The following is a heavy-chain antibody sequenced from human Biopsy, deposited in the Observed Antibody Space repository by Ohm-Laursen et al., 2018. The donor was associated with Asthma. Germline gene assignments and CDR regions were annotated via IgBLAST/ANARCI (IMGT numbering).Heavy chain of an antibody. Sequence: SSVKVSCKASGDSFSNYAISWVRQAPGQGLEWMGRLIPVLGTPDHAQMFEGRVTITADESTSTAYMELSSLSSEDTAVYYCARGYSGSDRIVYYYSGLEVWGQGTTVTVSS. D-gene: IGHD5-12*01. J-gene: IGHJ6*02. CDR2: LIPVLGTP. CDR3: ARGYSGSDRIVYYYSGLEV. CDR1: GDSFSNYA. V-gene: IGHV1-69*11.